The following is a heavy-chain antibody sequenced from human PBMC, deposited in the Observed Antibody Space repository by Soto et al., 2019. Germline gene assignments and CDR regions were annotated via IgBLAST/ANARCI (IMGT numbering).Heavy chain of an antibody. V-gene: IGHV4-34*01. D-gene: IGHD3-10*01. CDR1: GGSFSGYI. CDR3: ARGLSAGSPYSGGWYYFDS. CDR2: INHSGSA. J-gene: IGHJ4*02. Sequence: QVQIHQWGAGVLKPSKTLSLTCAVSGGSFSGYIWTWIRQTPGKGLQWIGQINHSGSAVYNPSLKTRVTISIMSSNQFGLEMSVVTVADTAVYCCARGLSAGSPYSGGWYYFDSWGQGATVTVS.